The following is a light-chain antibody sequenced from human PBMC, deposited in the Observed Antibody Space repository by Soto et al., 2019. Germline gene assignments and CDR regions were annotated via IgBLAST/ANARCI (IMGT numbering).Light chain of an antibody. CDR2: DAS. J-gene: IGKJ4*01. CDR3: QQRSNWPPVLT. CDR1: QSVSSY. V-gene: IGKV3-11*01. Sequence: IVLTQSPATLSLSPGERATLSCRASQSVSSYLSWYQQKPGQAPRLLIYDASNRATGIPARFSGSGSGTDFTLTISSLEPEDLAVYYCQQRSNWPPVLTFGGGTKVEIK.